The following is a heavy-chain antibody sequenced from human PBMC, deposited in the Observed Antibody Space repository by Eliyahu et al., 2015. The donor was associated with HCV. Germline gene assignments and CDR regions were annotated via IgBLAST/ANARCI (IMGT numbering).Heavy chain of an antibody. Sequence: QVQLQESGPGLXKPSETLSLTCTVXGGSXTTYYWSWIRQPPGKGLEWLGYIHYSGSTNXNPSLKSRVTISVDTSKNQFSLNLTSVTAADTAVYYCASGGGGIAVAGTGGWFDPWGQGTLVTVSS. CDR1: GGSXTTYY. D-gene: IGHD6-19*01. CDR2: IHYSGST. V-gene: IGHV4-59*01. CDR3: ASGGGGIAVAGTGGWFDP. J-gene: IGHJ5*02.